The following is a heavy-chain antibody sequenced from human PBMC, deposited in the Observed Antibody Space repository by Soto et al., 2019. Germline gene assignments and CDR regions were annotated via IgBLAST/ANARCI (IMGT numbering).Heavy chain of an antibody. CDR1: GYTFTSYA. J-gene: IGHJ5*02. CDR3: ARELVLRYFDWSSENWFDP. D-gene: IGHD3-9*01. Sequence: ASVKVSCKASGYTFTSYAMHWVRQAPGQRLEWMGWINAGNGNTKYSQKFQGRVTITRDTSASTAYMELSSLRSEDTAVYYCARELVLRYFDWSSENWFDPWGQGTLVTVSS. V-gene: IGHV1-3*01. CDR2: INAGNGNT.